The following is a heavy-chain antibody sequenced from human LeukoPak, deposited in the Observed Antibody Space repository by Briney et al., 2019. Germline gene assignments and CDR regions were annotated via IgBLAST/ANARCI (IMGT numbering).Heavy chain of an antibody. D-gene: IGHD2-15*01. V-gene: IGHV3-23*01. CDR1: GFTFSSYA. CDR2: ISGSGGST. CDR3: AKDRRHRSGGDHFDY. J-gene: IGHJ4*02. Sequence: GGSLRLSCAASGFTFSSYAMSWVRQAPGKGLEWVSAISGSGGSTYYADSVKGRFTISRDNSKNTLYLQMNSLRAEDTAVYYCAKDRRHRSGGDHFDYWGQGTLVTVSS.